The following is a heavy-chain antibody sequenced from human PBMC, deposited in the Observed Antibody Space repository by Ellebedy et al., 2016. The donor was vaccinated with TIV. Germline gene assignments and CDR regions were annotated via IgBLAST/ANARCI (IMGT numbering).Heavy chain of an antibody. J-gene: IGHJ4*02. Sequence: SETLSLTCSVYGGSFSGYHWTWIRQPPGKGLEWIGYIYYSGSTNYNPSLKSRVTVSVDTSKNQFSLKLSSVTAADTAVYYCARVGAERWLQFRRYFDYWGQGTLVTVSS. V-gene: IGHV4-59*12. CDR3: ARVGAERWLQFRRYFDY. CDR1: GGSFSGYH. D-gene: IGHD5-24*01. CDR2: IYYSGST.